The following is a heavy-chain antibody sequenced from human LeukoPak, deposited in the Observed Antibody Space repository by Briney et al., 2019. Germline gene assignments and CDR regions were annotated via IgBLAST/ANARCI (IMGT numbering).Heavy chain of an antibody. J-gene: IGHJ6*02. D-gene: IGHD1-26*01. CDR1: GGSISSYY. V-gene: IGHV4-4*07. Sequence: PSETLSLTCTVSGGSISSYYWSWIRQPAGKGLEWIGRIYTSGSTNYNPSLKSRVTMSVDTSKNQFSLKLSPVTAADTAVYYCARGSERWGYYYGMDVWGQGTTVTVSS. CDR3: ARGSERWGYYYGMDV. CDR2: IYTSGST.